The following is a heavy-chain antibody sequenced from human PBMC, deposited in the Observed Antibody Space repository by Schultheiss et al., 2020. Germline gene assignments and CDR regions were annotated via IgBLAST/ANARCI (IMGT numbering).Heavy chain of an antibody. Sequence: SQTLSLTCTVSGGSISSGGYYWSWIRQHPGKGLEWIGSIYTSGSTNYNPSLKSRVTISVDTSKNQFSLKLSSVTAADTAVYYCASSSTVTTYTYWGQGTLVTVSS. CDR2: IYTSGST. D-gene: IGHD4-17*01. CDR3: ASSSTVTTYTY. J-gene: IGHJ4*02. V-gene: IGHV4-61*02. CDR1: GGSISSGGYY.